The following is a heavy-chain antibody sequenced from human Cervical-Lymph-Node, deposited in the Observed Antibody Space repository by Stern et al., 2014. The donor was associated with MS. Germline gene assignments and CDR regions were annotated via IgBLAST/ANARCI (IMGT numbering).Heavy chain of an antibody. CDR2: IIPMIGLA. V-gene: IGHV1-69*09. CDR1: GGTFSSSYA. D-gene: IGHD2-15*01. J-gene: IGHJ5*02. CDR3: ARGIVTNRPAATLHNLFDP. Sequence: VQLVESGAEVKKPGSSVNVSCKASGGTFSSSYAVSWVRQAPGQGLEWMGRIIPMIGLANYAQKFQTRFTITADKSSSTVYMKLSSLTSEDTALYYRARGIVTNRPAATLHNLFDPWGQGTLVTVSS.